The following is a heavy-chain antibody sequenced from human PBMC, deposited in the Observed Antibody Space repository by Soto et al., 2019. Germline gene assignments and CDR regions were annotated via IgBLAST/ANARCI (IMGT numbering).Heavy chain of an antibody. V-gene: IGHV3-33*01. CDR3: ARDSSGSIAADGYYYGMDV. J-gene: IGHJ6*02. CDR2: IWYDGSNK. D-gene: IGHD6-13*01. Sequence: PGGSLRLSCAASGFTFSSYGMHWVRQAPGKGLEWVAVIWYDGSNKYYADSVKGRFTISRDNSKNTLYLQMNSLRAEDTAVYYCARDSSGSIAADGYYYGMDVWGQGTTVTVSS. CDR1: GFTFSSYG.